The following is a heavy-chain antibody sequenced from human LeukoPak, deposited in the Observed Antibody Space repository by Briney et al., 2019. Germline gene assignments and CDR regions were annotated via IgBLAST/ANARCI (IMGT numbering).Heavy chain of an antibody. CDR1: GFTFSSYD. CDR2: ISGSGSET. V-gene: IGHV3-23*01. J-gene: IGHJ5*02. Sequence: PGGSLRLSCTASGFTFSSYDMSWVRQAPGKGLEWVSLISGSGSETYYADSVKGRFTISRDNSKNTLYVQMNSLRAEDTAIYYCANARWVGSRWFDPWGQGTMVTVSS. CDR3: ANARWVGSRWFDP. D-gene: IGHD3-10*01.